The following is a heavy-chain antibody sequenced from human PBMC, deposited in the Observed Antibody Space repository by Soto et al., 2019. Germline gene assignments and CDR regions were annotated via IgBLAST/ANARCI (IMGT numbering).Heavy chain of an antibody. V-gene: IGHV3-11*01. Sequence: QVQLVESGGGSVKPGGPLRLSCAASGFTFSDYYMSWIRQAPGKGLEWVSYISSGGFITYYADSVKGRFTTSWDKAKNALYLQMNTLSANDSAVYYCATGVVPATKWGYYSYGLDVWGQGTTVTVSS. CDR1: GFTFSDYY. CDR2: ISSGGFIT. D-gene: IGHD2-2*01. J-gene: IGHJ6*02. CDR3: ATGVVPATKWGYYSYGLDV.